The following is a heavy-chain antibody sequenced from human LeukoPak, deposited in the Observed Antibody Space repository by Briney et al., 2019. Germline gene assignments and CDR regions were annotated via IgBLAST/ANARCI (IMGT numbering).Heavy chain of an antibody. V-gene: IGHV1-8*01. CDR2: MNPNSGNT. D-gene: IGHD6-19*01. Sequence: ASVKVSCKASGYTFTSYDINWVRQATGQGLEWMGWMNPNSGNTGYAQKFQGRVTMTRNTSISTAYMELSSLRSEDTAVYYCARVCGGAVADNDAFDIWGQGTMVTVSS. CDR1: GYTFTSYD. J-gene: IGHJ3*02. CDR3: ARVCGGAVADNDAFDI.